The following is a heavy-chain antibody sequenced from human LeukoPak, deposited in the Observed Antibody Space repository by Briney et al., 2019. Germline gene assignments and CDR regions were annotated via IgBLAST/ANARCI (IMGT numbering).Heavy chain of an antibody. J-gene: IGHJ4*02. V-gene: IGHV1-46*01. CDR1: GYTFTSYD. Sequence: ASVKVSCKASGYTFTSYDINWVRQATGQGLEWMGIINPSGGSTSYAQKFQGRVTMTRDTSTSTVYMELSSLRSEDTAVYYCARVAVAGAFDYWGQGTLVTVSS. D-gene: IGHD6-19*01. CDR2: INPSGGST. CDR3: ARVAVAGAFDY.